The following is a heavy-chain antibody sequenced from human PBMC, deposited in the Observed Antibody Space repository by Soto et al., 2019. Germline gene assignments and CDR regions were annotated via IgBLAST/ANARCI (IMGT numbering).Heavy chain of an antibody. V-gene: IGHV4-39*01. D-gene: IGHD6-13*01. Sequence: PSETLSLTCTVSGGSISGYYWSWIRQPPGKGLEWIGSIYYSGSTYYNPSLKSRVTISVDTSKNQFSLKLSSVTASDTAVYYCARQDSSSWYWVYGMDVWGQGTTVTVSS. J-gene: IGHJ6*02. CDR2: IYYSGST. CDR1: GGSISGYY. CDR3: ARQDSSSWYWVYGMDV.